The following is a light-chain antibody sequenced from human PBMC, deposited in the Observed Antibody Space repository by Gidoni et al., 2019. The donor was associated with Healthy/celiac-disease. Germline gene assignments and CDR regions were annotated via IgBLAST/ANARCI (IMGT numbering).Light chain of an antibody. J-gene: IGLJ2*01. CDR2: RNN. CDR1: RSNIGSNY. CDR3: AACDDSLSCLV. V-gene: IGLV1-47*01. Sequence: QSVLTQPHSAYGTPGPRVTISYSGSRSNIGSNYVDWYQQLPGTAPKLRIYRNNQRPSGVPDRFSGSKSGTSASLAISGLRSEDEADYYCAACDDSLSCLVFGGGTKLTVL.